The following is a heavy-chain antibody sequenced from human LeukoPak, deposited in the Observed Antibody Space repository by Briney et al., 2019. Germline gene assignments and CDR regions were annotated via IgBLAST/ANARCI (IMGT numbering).Heavy chain of an antibody. CDR1: GFTFSSYA. J-gene: IGHJ3*02. D-gene: IGHD6-13*01. CDR3: ARDQYSSSWDAFDI. V-gene: IGHV3-30*04. CDR2: ISYDGSNK. Sequence: GGSLRLSCAASGFTFSSYAMHWVRQAPGKGLEWVAVISYDGSNKYYADSVKGRFTISRDNSKNTLYLQMNSLRAEDTAVYYCARDQYSSSWDAFDIWGQGTMVTVSS.